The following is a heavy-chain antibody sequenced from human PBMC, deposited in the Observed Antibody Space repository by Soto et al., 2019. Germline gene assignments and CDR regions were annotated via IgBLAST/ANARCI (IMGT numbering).Heavy chain of an antibody. Sequence: EVQLVESGGGLVQPGGSLRLSCAASGFTFSSYWMSWVRQAPGKGLEWVANIKQDGSEKYYVDSVKGRFTISRDNAKNSLYLQMNSLRAEDTAVYYCASAITIFGVVTRLPNWFDPWGQGTLVTVSS. D-gene: IGHD3-3*01. CDR1: GFTFSSYW. CDR3: ASAITIFGVVTRLPNWFDP. CDR2: IKQDGSEK. J-gene: IGHJ5*02. V-gene: IGHV3-7*01.